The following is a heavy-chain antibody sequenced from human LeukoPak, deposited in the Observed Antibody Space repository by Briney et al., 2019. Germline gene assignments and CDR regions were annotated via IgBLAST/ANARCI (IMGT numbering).Heavy chain of an antibody. Sequence: GGPLGPSCPAPELPLGDIPMSWVRRAQGRGLGWLGFIRSKAYGGTTEYAASVKGRFTISRDDSKSIAYLQMNSLKTEDTAVYYCTRDYPIAVAGNFDYWGQGTLVTVSS. CDR1: ELPLGDIP. J-gene: IGHJ4*02. CDR3: TRDYPIAVAGNFDY. V-gene: IGHV3-49*04. D-gene: IGHD6-19*01. CDR2: IRSKAYGGTT.